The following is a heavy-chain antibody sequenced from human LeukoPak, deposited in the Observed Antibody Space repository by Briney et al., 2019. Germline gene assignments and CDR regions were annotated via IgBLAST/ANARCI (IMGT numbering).Heavy chain of an antibody. CDR2: INPNSGGT. J-gene: IGHJ4*02. CDR3: ARDLNVGAMVRGVIINGY. V-gene: IGHV1-2*02. CDR1: GYTFTGYY. D-gene: IGHD3-10*01. Sequence: ASVKVSCKASGYTFTGYYMHWVRQAPGQGLEWMGWINPNSGGTNYAQKLQGRVTMTTDTSTSTAYMELRSLRSDDTAVYYCARDLNVGAMVRGVIINGYWGQGTLVTVSS.